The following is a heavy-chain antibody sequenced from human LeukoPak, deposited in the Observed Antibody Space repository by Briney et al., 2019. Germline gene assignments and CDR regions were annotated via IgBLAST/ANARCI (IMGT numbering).Heavy chain of an antibody. CDR3: ARHPSPSAVTTRFDP. CDR1: GGSISSYY. CDR2: IYTSGST. D-gene: IGHD4-17*01. Sequence: SETLSLTCTVSGGSISSYYWSWIRQPPGKGLEWIGYIYTSGSTNYNPSLKRRVTISLDTSKNQFSLKLSSVAAADTAVYYCARHPSPSAVTTRFDPWGQGTLVTVSS. V-gene: IGHV4-4*09. J-gene: IGHJ5*02.